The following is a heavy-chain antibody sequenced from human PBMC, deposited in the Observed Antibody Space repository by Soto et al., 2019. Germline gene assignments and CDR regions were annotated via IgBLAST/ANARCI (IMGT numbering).Heavy chain of an antibody. V-gene: IGHV4-34*01. CDR3: ARRGLRGYSYGYFDY. D-gene: IGHD5-18*01. Sequence: QVQLQQWGAGLLKPSETLSLTCAVYGGSFSGYYWSWIRQPPGKGLEWIGEINHSGSTNYNPSLKSRVTISVHTSKNQFSLNLTSVTAADTAVYYCARRGLRGYSYGYFDYWGQGTLVTVSS. CDR1: GGSFSGYY. J-gene: IGHJ4*02. CDR2: INHSGST.